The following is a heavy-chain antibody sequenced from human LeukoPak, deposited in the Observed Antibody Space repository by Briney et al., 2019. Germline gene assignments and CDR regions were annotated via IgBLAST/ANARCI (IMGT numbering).Heavy chain of an antibody. CDR3: ARRASGGSTYWYFDL. V-gene: IGHV3-7*03. Sequence: GGSLRLSCAVSGFTFSNYWMSWVRQAPGKGLEWVAHIKQDESEKYYVDSVKGRFTISRDNAKNSLYLQMNSLRDEDTAFYYCARRASGGSTYWYFDLWGRGTLVTVSS. D-gene: IGHD6-19*01. J-gene: IGHJ2*01. CDR1: GFTFSNYW. CDR2: IKQDESEK.